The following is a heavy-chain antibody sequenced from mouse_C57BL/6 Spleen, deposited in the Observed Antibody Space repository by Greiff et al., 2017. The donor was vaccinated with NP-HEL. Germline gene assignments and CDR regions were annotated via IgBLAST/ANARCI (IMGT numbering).Heavy chain of an antibody. Sequence: EVQLQQSGPELVKPGASVKIPCKASGYTFTDYNMDWVKQSHGKSLEWIGDINPNNGGTIYNQKFKGKATLTVDKSSRTAYMELRSLTSEDTAVYYCARVDYGSSHWYFDVWGTGTTVTVSS. J-gene: IGHJ1*03. V-gene: IGHV1-18*01. CDR3: ARVDYGSSHWYFDV. CDR2: INPNNGGT. D-gene: IGHD1-1*01. CDR1: GYTFTDYN.